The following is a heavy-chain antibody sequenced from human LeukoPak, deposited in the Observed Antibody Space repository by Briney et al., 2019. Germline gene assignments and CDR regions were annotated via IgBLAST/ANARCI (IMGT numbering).Heavy chain of an antibody. J-gene: IGHJ4*02. D-gene: IGHD6-13*01. CDR3: ARDGRIAAAGNFDY. CDR1: GFTFSSYS. V-gene: IGHV3-48*01. CDR2: ISSSSSTI. Sequence: GGSLRLSCAASGFTFSSYSMNWVRQAPGKGLEWVSYISSSSSTIYYADSVKGRFTISRDNAKNSLYLQMNSLRAEDTAVYYCARDGRIAAAGNFDYWGQGTLVTVSS.